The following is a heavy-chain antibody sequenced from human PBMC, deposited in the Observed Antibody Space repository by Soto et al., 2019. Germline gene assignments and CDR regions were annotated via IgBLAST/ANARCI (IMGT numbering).Heavy chain of an antibody. CDR1: GGSISSGDYY. CDR2: IYYSGST. Sequence: QVQLQESGPGLVKPSQTLSLTCTVSGGSISSGDYYWSWIRQPPGKGLEWIGYIYYSGSTYYNPSLKSRVTISVDTSKNQFSLKLSTVTAADTAVYYCARHQTPRYCSGGSCYSGMDVWGQGTTVTVSS. D-gene: IGHD2-15*01. V-gene: IGHV4-30-4*01. J-gene: IGHJ6*02. CDR3: ARHQTPRYCSGGSCYSGMDV.